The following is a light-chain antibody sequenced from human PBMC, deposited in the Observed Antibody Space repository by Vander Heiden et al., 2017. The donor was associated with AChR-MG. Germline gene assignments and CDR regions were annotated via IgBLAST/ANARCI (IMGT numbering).Light chain of an antibody. J-gene: IGKJ2*01. Sequence: DIQMTQSPSSLSASVGDRITITCRASQSITTYLNWYQEKPGKVLKLLIYGASSLQSGFPSRFSGSGSGTDFTLTINSLQVEDFATYYCQQSYSDPVTFGPGAKLAIK. V-gene: IGKV1-39*01. CDR2: GAS. CDR3: QQSYSDPVT. CDR1: QSITTY.